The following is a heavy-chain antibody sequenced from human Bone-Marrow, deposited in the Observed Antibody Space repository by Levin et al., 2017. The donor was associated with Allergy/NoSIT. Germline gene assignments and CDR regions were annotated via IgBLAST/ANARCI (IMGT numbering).Heavy chain of an antibody. D-gene: IGHD2-21*02. CDR3: IRELANCGGDCLNY. CDR2: INSDESIT. Sequence: AGESLKISCAASGFTFSTYWMHWVRQAPGKGLVWVSRINSDESITGYADSVKGRFTISRDNAKNTLYLQMNSLRAEDTAVYYCIRELANCGGDCLNYWGQGTLVTVSS. J-gene: IGHJ4*02. CDR1: GFTFSTYW. V-gene: IGHV3-74*01.